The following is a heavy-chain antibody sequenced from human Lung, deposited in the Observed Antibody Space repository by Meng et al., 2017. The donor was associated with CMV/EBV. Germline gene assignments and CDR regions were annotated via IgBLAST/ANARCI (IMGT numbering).Heavy chain of an antibody. CDR3: AKWIGGSNYYGMDF. D-gene: IGHD2-15*01. Sequence: GGSXRLXCAASGFTFSSYGMHWVRQAPGKGLEWVAVIWYDGSNKYYADSVKGRFTISRDNSKNTLYLQMNSLRAEDTAVYYCAKWIGGSNYYGMDFWGQGXTVTVSS. CDR1: GFTFSSYG. CDR2: IWYDGSNK. V-gene: IGHV3-33*06. J-gene: IGHJ6*02.